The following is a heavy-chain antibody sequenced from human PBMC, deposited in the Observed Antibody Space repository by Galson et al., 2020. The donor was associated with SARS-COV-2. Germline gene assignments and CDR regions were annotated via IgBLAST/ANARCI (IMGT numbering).Heavy chain of an antibody. Sequence: GESLKISCKASGYTFTSYGVNWVRQAPGQGLEWMGWINTNTGNPTLAQGFTGRFVFSLDTSVSTAYLQISSLEAEDTAMYYCARTMFCSSPSCSGGRGAFDIWGQGTMVTVSS. J-gene: IGHJ3*02. V-gene: IGHV7-4-1*02. D-gene: IGHD2-2*01. CDR1: GYTFTSYG. CDR3: ARTMFCSSPSCSGGRGAFDI. CDR2: INTNTGNP.